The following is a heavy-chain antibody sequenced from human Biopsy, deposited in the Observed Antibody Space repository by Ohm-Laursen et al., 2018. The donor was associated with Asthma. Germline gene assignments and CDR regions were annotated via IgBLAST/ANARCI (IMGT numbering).Heavy chain of an antibody. CDR1: GGSVSSGSYY. D-gene: IGHD2-15*01. Sequence: PSETLSLTCTVSGGSVSSGSYYWSWIRQPPGKGLAWVSYISYSGSTDYNPSLKSRLTISMDTSKNQFSLKLSSVTAADTAVYYCARVPTTLRYFDLWGRGTLATVSS. CDR3: ARVPTTLRYFDL. V-gene: IGHV4-61*01. CDR2: ISYSGST. J-gene: IGHJ2*01.